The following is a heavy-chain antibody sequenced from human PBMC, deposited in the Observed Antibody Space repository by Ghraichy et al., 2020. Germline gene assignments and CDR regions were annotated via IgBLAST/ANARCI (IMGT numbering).Heavy chain of an antibody. CDR3: ARGYSGTYRVDY. D-gene: IGHD1-26*01. J-gene: IGHJ3*01. Sequence: GGSLRLSCVVSGFTFRNYWMHWVRQAPGKGLVWVSHINSDGSSTRYADSVEGRFTISRDNAKNTVYLQMNSLRAEDTAVYYCARGYSGTYRVDYWGQGTMVTVSS. CDR1: GFTFRNYW. V-gene: IGHV3-74*01. CDR2: INSDGSST.